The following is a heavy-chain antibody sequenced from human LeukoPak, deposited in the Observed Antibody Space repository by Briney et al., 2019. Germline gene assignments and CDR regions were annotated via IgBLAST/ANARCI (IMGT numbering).Heavy chain of an antibody. CDR1: GYTFTSYG. CDR3: ARDVAYSYVTGY. Sequence: ASVKVSCKASGYTFTSYGISWVRQASGQGLEWMGWISAYNGNTNYAQKVQGRVTMTTDTSTSTAYMELRSLRSDDTAVYYCARDVAYSYVTGYWGQETLVTVSS. D-gene: IGHD5-18*01. V-gene: IGHV1-18*01. CDR2: ISAYNGNT. J-gene: IGHJ4*02.